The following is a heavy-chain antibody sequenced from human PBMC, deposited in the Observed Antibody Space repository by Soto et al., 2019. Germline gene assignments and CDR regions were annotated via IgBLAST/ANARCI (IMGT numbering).Heavy chain of an antibody. D-gene: IGHD3-10*01. J-gene: IGHJ6*02. CDR1: GGSVSSGEYF. CDR3: ARSPNYYYYGFDV. CDR2: IYYSGST. V-gene: IGHV4-61*08. Sequence: SETLSLTCTVSGGSVSSGEYFWSWLRQSPGKRLEWIAYIYYSGSTNYNPSLKSRATISVDTSKSQVSLTLTSMTAADAALYYCARSPNYYYYGFDVWGQGTAVTVSS.